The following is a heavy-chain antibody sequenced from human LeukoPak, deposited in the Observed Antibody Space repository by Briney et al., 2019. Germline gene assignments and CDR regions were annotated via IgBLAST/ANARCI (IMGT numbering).Heavy chain of an antibody. CDR2: INPNSGGT. Sequence: ASVTVSCKASGYTFTGYYMHWVRQAPGQGLEWMGWINPNSGGTNYAQKFQGRVTMTRDRSISTAYMELSSLRYDDTAVYYCASRIRRIDGLHDWGQGTLVTVSS. V-gene: IGHV1-2*02. D-gene: IGHD2-15*01. CDR1: GYTFTGYY. CDR3: ASRIRRIDGLHD. J-gene: IGHJ4*02.